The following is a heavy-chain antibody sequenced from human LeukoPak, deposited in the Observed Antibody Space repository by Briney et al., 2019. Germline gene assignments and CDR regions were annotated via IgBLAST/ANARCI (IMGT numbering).Heavy chain of an antibody. Sequence: SETLSLTCTVSGGSISSYYWSWIRQPPGKGLGWIGYIYYSGSTNYNPSLKSRVTISVDTSKNQFSLKLSSVTAADTAVYYCARVSLWYYYGSGSYRGFDPWGQGTLVTVSS. D-gene: IGHD3-10*01. CDR3: ARVSLWYYYGSGSYRGFDP. CDR2: IYYSGST. CDR1: GGSISSYY. V-gene: IGHV4-59*01. J-gene: IGHJ5*02.